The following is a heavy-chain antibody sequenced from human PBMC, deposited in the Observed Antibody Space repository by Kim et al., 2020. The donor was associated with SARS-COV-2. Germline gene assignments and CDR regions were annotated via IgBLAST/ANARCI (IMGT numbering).Heavy chain of an antibody. Sequence: SETLSLTCTVSGGSISSYYWSWIRQPPGKGLEWIGYIYYSGSTNYNPSLKSRVTISVDTSKNQFSLKLSSVTAADTAVYYCARDYYDSSGYYDRYGMDVWGQGTTVTVSS. CDR2: IYYSGST. D-gene: IGHD3-22*01. CDR3: ARDYYDSSGYYDRYGMDV. CDR1: GGSISSYY. J-gene: IGHJ6*02. V-gene: IGHV4-59*13.